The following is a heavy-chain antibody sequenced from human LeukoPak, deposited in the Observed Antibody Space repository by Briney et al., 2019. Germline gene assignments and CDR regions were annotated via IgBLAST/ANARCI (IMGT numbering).Heavy chain of an antibody. D-gene: IGHD6-6*01. J-gene: IGHJ4*02. V-gene: IGHV1-2*02. CDR3: ARAGSIAARPDY. Sequence: EASVKVSCKASGYTFTSYDINWVRQAPGQGLEWMGWINPNSGGTNYAQKFQGRVTMTRDTSISTAYMELSRLRSDDTAVYYCARAGSIAARPDYWGQGTLVTVSS. CDR2: INPNSGGT. CDR1: GYTFTSYD.